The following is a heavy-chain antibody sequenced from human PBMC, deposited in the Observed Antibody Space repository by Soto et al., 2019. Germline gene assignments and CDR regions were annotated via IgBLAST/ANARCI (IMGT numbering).Heavy chain of an antibody. J-gene: IGHJ4*02. V-gene: IGHV3-66*01. CDR1: ELTFNSKY. Sequence: GGALRLSCTASELTFNSKYMSWVRQAPGKGLGWVSVIYGGGTRYYVESVKGRFIISSDNSKSTVYLQMNSLRAEDTGIYYCATSPADRGGCSYFDYWGQGTLVTVSS. CDR2: IYGGGTR. CDR3: ATSPADRGGCSYFDY.